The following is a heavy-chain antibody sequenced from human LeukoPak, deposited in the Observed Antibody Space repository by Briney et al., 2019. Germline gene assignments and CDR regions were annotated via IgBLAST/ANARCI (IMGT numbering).Heavy chain of an antibody. CDR3: AREGLYAFDI. V-gene: IGHV4-59*01. Sequence: PSEALSLTCTVSGGSISSYYWSWIRQPPGKGLEWIGYIYYSGSTNYNPSLKSRVTISVDTSKNQFSLKLSSVTAADTAVYYCAREGLYAFDIWGQGTMVTVSS. CDR1: GGSISSYY. D-gene: IGHD2/OR15-2a*01. J-gene: IGHJ3*02. CDR2: IYYSGST.